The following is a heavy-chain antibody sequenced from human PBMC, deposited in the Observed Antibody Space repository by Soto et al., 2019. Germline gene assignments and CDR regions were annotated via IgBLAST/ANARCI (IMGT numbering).Heavy chain of an antibody. J-gene: IGHJ6*02. CDR2: ISAYNGNT. D-gene: IGHD3-3*01. CDR3: ARFFYYDFWSGYYYYYYGMDV. V-gene: IGHV1-18*04. Sequence: ASVKVSCKASGYTFTSYGISWVRQAPGQGLEWMGWISAYNGNTNYAQKLQGRVTMTTDTSTSTAYMELRSLRSDDTAVYYCARFFYYDFWSGYYYYYYGMDVWGQGNTVTVSS. CDR1: GYTFTSYG.